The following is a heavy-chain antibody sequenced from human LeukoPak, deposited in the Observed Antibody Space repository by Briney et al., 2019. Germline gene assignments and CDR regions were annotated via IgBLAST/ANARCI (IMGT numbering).Heavy chain of an antibody. J-gene: IGHJ3*02. CDR3: ARGVVPAAVDAFDI. Sequence: SETLSLTCTVSGGSISSGGYYWSWIRQPPGKGLEWIGYIYHSGSTYYNPSLKSRVTISVDTSKNQFSLKLSSVTAADTAVYYCARGVVPAAVDAFDIWGQGTMVTVSS. V-gene: IGHV4-30-2*01. CDR1: GGSISSGGYY. CDR2: IYHSGST. D-gene: IGHD2-2*01.